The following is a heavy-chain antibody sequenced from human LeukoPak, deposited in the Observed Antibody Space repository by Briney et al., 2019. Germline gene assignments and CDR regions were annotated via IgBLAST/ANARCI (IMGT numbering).Heavy chain of an antibody. V-gene: IGHV1-2*02. J-gene: IGHJ5*02. CDR2: INYDSGFT. D-gene: IGHD3-9*01. Sequence: VKVSCKASGYTFTVYYMKWVRQAPGQGLEWMGWINYDSGFTKYAQKFQGRVTMTRDTSITTVYTDLPRLTSDDTAVYYCARNFDMKGFDPWGQGTLVTVSS. CDR3: ARNFDMKGFDP. CDR1: GYTFTVYY.